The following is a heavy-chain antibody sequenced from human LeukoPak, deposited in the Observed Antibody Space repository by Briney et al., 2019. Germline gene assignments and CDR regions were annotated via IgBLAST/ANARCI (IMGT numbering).Heavy chain of an antibody. D-gene: IGHD2-15*01. J-gene: IGHJ4*02. CDR3: ARHTLVAATRTVDY. V-gene: IGHV4-39*01. CDR2: IYYSGST. Sequence: SETLSLTCTVSGGSISSSSYYWRWIRQPPGKGLEWIGSIYYSGSTYYNPSLKSRVTISVDTSKNQFSLKLSSVTAADTAVYYCARHTLVAATRTVDYWGQGTLVTVSS. CDR1: GGSISSSSYY.